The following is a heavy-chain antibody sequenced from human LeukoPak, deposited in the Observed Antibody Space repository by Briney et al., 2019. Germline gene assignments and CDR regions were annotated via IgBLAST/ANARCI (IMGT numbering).Heavy chain of an antibody. CDR2: IYYSGST. V-gene: IGHV4-39*07. CDR1: GGSISSSSYY. J-gene: IGHJ3*02. CDR3: ARFRNTDSSSWDDDAFDI. Sequence: SETLSLTCTVSGGSISSSSYYWGWIRQPPGKGLEWIGSIYYSGSTYYNPSLKSRVTISVDTSKNQFSLKLSSVTAADTAVYYCARFRNTDSSSWDDDAFDIWGQGTMVTVSS. D-gene: IGHD6-13*01.